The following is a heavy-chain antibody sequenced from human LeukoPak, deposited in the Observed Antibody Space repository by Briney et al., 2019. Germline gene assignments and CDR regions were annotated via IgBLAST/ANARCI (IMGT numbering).Heavy chain of an antibody. V-gene: IGHV4-39*07. CDR1: GGSISSSSYY. J-gene: IGHJ4*02. D-gene: IGHD5-24*01. Sequence: PSETLSLTCTVSGGSISSSSYYWGWIRQPPGKGLEWIGSIYYSGSTYYSPSLKSRVTISVDTSKNQFSLKLSSVTAADTAVYYCARGPADYNKLKPGDRDGYNYKSKRTPFDYWGQGILVTVSS. CDR3: ARGPADYNKLKPGDRDGYNYKSKRTPFDY. CDR2: IYYSGST.